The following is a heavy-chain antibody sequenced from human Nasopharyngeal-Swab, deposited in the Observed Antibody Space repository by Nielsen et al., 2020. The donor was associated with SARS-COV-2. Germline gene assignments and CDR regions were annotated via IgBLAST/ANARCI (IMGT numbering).Heavy chain of an antibody. CDR2: FNHSGST. CDR3: ARDHATTVTTFYYYYYYGMDV. CDR1: GGSFSGYY. V-gene: IGHV4-34*01. J-gene: IGHJ6*02. D-gene: IGHD4-17*01. Sequence: SETLSLTCAVSGGSFSGYYWSWIRQPPGRGLEWIGEFNHSGSTNYNPSLKSRVTISVDTSKNQFSLKLSSVTAADTAVYYCARDHATTVTTFYYYYYYGMDVWGQGTTVTVSS.